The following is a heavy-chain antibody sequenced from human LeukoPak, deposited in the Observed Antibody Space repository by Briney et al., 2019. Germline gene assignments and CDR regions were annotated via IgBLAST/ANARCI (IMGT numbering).Heavy chain of an antibody. V-gene: IGHV3-74*01. D-gene: IGHD3-22*01. CDR2: INSDESST. CDR1: GFTFSSYW. J-gene: IGHJ3*02. CDR3: AKRDSNDNYNGVDVFDI. Sequence: PGGSLRLSCAASGFTFSSYWMHWVRQAPGKGLVWVSRINSDESSTAYADSVKGRFTISRDNAKNTLYLQMNSLRAEDTALYYCAKRDSNDNYNGVDVFDIWGQGTTVTVSS.